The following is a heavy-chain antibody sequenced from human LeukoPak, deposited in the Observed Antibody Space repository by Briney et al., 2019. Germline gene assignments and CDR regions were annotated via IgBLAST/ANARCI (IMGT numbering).Heavy chain of an antibody. Sequence: GGSLRLSCAASGFAFSSSAMHWVRQSPDKGLEWLAIVSFDGSNKYYADSVKGRFTISRDNSKNTLYLQMNSLRAEDTAVYYCSAYYYDSSGYYSGSLPGWGQGTLVTVSS. CDR3: SAYYYDSSGYYSGSLPG. J-gene: IGHJ4*02. CDR1: GFAFSSSA. CDR2: VSFDGSNK. V-gene: IGHV3-30-3*02. D-gene: IGHD3-22*01.